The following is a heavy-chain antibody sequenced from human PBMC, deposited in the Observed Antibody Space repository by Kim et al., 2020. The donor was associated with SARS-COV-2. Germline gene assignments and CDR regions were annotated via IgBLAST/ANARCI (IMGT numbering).Heavy chain of an antibody. CDR3: ATVVYGDLYFDY. J-gene: IGHJ4*02. V-gene: IGHV1-24*01. D-gene: IGHD4-17*01. Sequence: IYAQKFQGRVTMTEDTSTDTAYMELSSLRSEDTAVYYCATVVYGDLYFDYWGQGTLVTVSS.